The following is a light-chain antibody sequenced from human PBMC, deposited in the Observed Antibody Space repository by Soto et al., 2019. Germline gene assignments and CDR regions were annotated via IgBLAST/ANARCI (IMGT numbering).Light chain of an antibody. Sequence: EIVMTQSPATLSVSLGESATLSCRASQSIVTNLAWYKQTPGQAPRLLIYSASKRATGIPARFSGSGSGTDFILTIGSRQSEDFGGYYCQRYYNWLHHTFGQGTKLEIK. V-gene: IGKV3-15*01. CDR3: QRYYNWLHHT. J-gene: IGKJ2*01. CDR1: QSIVTN. CDR2: SAS.